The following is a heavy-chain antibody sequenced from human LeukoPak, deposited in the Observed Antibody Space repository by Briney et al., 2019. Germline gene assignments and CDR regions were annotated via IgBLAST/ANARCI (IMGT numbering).Heavy chain of an antibody. Sequence: GESLKISCKGSGYSFNTYWIGWVRQMPGKGLEWMGIIYPADSDTRYSPSFQGQVTISADKSISTAYLQWSSLKASDTAMYYCARHSMILWSVLPGEFDPWGQGTLVTVSS. V-gene: IGHV5-51*01. CDR3: ARHSMILWSVLPGEFDP. J-gene: IGHJ5*02. CDR1: GYSFNTYW. D-gene: IGHD3-16*01. CDR2: IYPADSDT.